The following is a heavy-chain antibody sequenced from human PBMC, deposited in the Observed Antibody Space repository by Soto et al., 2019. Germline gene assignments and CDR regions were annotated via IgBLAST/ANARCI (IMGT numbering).Heavy chain of an antibody. J-gene: IGHJ2*01. D-gene: IGHD3-16*01. CDR3: ARAFAGFGAYWYFDL. CDR1: GGSITDYY. V-gene: IGHV4-59*01. CDR2: GYHSVSI. Sequence: PSETLSLTXTVSGGSITDYYWSWIRQPPGKALEWIGYGYHSVSIHYNPSLKTRVTISVDTSENQFSLRLSSVTAADTAVYYCARAFAGFGAYWYFDLWGRGTLVTVLL.